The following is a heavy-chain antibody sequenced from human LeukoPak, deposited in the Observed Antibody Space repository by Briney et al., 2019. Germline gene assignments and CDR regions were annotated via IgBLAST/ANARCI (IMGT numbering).Heavy chain of an antibody. Sequence: GGSLRLSCAASGFTFNNYFMHWVRQAPGKGLVWVSRITSDGSGTDYADSVKGRFTISRDNAKNTLYLQMNSLRVEDTAVYYCVNLGYCTTSSCQPWGQGTLVTVSS. V-gene: IGHV3-74*01. D-gene: IGHD2-2*01. J-gene: IGHJ4*02. CDR2: ITSDGSGT. CDR1: GFTFNNYF. CDR3: VNLGYCTTSSCQP.